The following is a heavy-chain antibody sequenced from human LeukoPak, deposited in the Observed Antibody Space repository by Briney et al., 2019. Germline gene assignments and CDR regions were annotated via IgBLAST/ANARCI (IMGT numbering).Heavy chain of an antibody. Sequence: ASVKVSCKVSGYTLTELSMHWVRQAPGKGLEWMGGFDPEDGETIYAQKFQGRVTMIEDTSTDTAYMELSSLRSEDTAVYYCATETFHGISSSWYFDYWGQGTLVTVSS. CDR3: ATETFHGISSSWYFDY. J-gene: IGHJ4*02. CDR1: GYTLTELS. CDR2: FDPEDGET. D-gene: IGHD6-13*01. V-gene: IGHV1-24*01.